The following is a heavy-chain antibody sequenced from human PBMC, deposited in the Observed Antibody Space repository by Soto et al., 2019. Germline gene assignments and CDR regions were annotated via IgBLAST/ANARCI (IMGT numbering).Heavy chain of an antibody. CDR1: GFTFSSFA. Sequence: EVQLLESGGGLVQPGGSLRLSCAVSGFTFSSFAMSWVRQAPGKGLEWVSVISSSGGTTYYADSVKGRFIISRDNSKNTLYLQMNSLRAEDTAVYYCARDYSYACDYWGQGTLVTVSS. CDR3: ARDYSYACDY. J-gene: IGHJ4*02. V-gene: IGHV3-23*01. D-gene: IGHD3-16*01. CDR2: ISSSGGTT.